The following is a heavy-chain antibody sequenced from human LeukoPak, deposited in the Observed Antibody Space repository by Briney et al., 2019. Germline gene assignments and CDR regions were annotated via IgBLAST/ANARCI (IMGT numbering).Heavy chain of an antibody. CDR3: ARGEAAAGTCLDY. Sequence: NPSETLSLTCAVSGGSISSSNWWSWVRQPPGKGLEWIGEIYHSGSTNYNPSLKSRVTISVDKSKNQFSLKLSSVTAADTAVYYCARGEAAAGTCLDYWGQGTLVTVSS. D-gene: IGHD6-13*01. CDR2: IYHSGST. CDR1: GGSISSSNW. V-gene: IGHV4-4*02. J-gene: IGHJ4*02.